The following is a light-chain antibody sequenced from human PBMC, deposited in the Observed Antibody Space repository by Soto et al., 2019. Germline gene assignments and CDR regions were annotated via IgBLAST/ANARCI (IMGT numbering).Light chain of an antibody. Sequence: EIVMTQSTGTLSVPPGEGATLSCRVSQSISSSLAWYQQKPGQPPKLLIFGASTRATGIPARFSGSGSGTEFTLPITMLQSEDSAIYSCQKYGTWRPNLLAFGGGTKVEL. CDR1: QSISSS. V-gene: IGKV3-15*01. CDR2: GAS. J-gene: IGKJ4*01. CDR3: QKYGTWRPNLLA.